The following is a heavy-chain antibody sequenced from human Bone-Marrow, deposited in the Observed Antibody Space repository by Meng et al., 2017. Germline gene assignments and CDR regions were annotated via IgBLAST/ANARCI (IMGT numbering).Heavy chain of an antibody. CDR2: INPKSGDP. D-gene: IGHD3-10*01. V-gene: IGHV1-2*06. CDR3: ARYGSGSQIDY. Sequence: QVVPVTSGAEVKQPRPLVYCSCKPSGYNIADYYIHSVRRARGHGLELTGRINPKSGDPHYAHKLHARVTMTGVTPTSTAYMQLSGLRFDDTAMCYCARYGSGSQIDYWGQGPLVTVSS. J-gene: IGHJ4*02. CDR1: GYNIADYY.